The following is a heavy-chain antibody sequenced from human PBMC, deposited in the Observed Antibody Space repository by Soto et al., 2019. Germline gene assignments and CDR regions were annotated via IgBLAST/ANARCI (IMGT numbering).Heavy chain of an antibody. J-gene: IGHJ4*02. CDR3: ARLTDSSSWYGGHPWKGGAYYFDY. CDR1: GFTFSSYA. CDR2: ISGSGGST. D-gene: IGHD6-13*01. Sequence: EVQLLESGGGLVQPGGSLRLSCAASGFTFSSYAMSWVRQAPGKGLEWVSAISGSGGSTYYADSVKGRFTISRDNSKNTLYLQMNSLRAEDTAVYYCARLTDSSSWYGGHPWKGGAYYFDYWGQGTLVTVSS. V-gene: IGHV3-23*01.